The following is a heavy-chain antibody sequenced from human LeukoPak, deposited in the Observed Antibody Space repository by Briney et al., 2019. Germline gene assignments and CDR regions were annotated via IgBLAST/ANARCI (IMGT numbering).Heavy chain of an antibody. CDR3: ACLTTADAFDI. CDR2: INHSGST. D-gene: IGHD3-22*01. J-gene: IGHJ3*02. V-gene: IGHV4-34*01. Sequence: SETLSLTCAVYGGSFSGYYWSWIRQPPGKGLEWIGEINHSGSTNYNPSLKSRVTISVDTSKNQFSLKLSSVTAADAAVYYCACLTTADAFDIWGQGTMVTVSS. CDR1: GGSFSGYY.